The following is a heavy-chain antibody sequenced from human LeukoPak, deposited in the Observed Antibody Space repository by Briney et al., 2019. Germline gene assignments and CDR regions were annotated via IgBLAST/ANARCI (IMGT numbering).Heavy chain of an antibody. Sequence: LSLTCAVYGGSFSGYYWSWIRQAPGKGLEWASYISSSGSTIYYADSVKGRFTISRDNAKNSLYLQMNSLRAEDTAVYYCASTTSGEGFFDYWGQGTLVTVSS. D-gene: IGHD3-16*01. CDR1: GGSFSGYY. CDR3: ASTTSGEGFFDY. V-gene: IGHV3-11*01. CDR2: ISSSGSTI. J-gene: IGHJ4*02.